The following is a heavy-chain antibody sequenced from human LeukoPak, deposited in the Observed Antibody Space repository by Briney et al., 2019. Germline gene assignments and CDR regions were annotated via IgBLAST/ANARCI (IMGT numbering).Heavy chain of an antibody. D-gene: IGHD2-2*01. J-gene: IGHJ4*02. V-gene: IGHV1-2*02. Sequence: ASVKVSCKAFGYTFTAYYMHWVRQAPGQGLEWMGWINPNSGGTNYAQKFQGRVTMTRDTSISTAYMELSRLRSDDTAVYYCARLSSYQLLFDYWGQGTLVTVSS. CDR2: INPNSGGT. CDR3: ARLSSYQLLFDY. CDR1: GYTFTAYY.